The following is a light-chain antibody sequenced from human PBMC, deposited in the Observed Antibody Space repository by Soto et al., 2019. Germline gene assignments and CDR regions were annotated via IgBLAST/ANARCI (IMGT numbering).Light chain of an antibody. CDR3: GTWDSKLSVVA. CDR1: TSNISDNY. V-gene: IGLV1-51*01. J-gene: IGLJ2*01. CDR2: DNN. Sequence: QSVLTQPPSVSAAPGQRVTISCSGNTSNISDNYVSWYQHLPGTAPKLLIYDNNKRPAGIPDRFSGSKSGSSATLGITGLQTGEEAEYYCGTWDSKLSVVAFGGGTKLTVL.